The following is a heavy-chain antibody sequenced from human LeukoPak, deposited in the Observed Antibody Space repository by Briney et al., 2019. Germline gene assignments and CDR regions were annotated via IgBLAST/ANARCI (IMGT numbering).Heavy chain of an antibody. CDR2: ISGEGGST. D-gene: IGHD4-17*01. CDR1: GFTFDDYA. CDR3: AKDGDYGDYGTNDY. Sequence: PGGSLRLSCAASGFTFDDYAMHWVRQAPGEGLEWISLISGEGGSTDYADSVKGRFTISRDNSKNSLYLQMNSLRTEDTALYYCAKDGDYGDYGTNDYWGQGTLVTVSS. V-gene: IGHV3-43*02. J-gene: IGHJ4*02.